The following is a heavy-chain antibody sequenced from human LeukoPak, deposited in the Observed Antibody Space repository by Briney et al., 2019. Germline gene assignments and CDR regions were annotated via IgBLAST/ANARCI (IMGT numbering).Heavy chain of an antibody. CDR2: IYYSGST. CDR3: ARYSRGNHEIRDAFDI. CDR1: GGSISSYY. D-gene: IGHD1-14*01. Sequence: SETLSLTCTVSGGSISSYYWSWIRQPPGKGLEWIGYIYYSGSTNYNPSLKSRVTISVDTSKNQFSLKLSSVTAADTAVYYCARYSRGNHEIRDAFDIWGQGTMVTVSS. V-gene: IGHV4-59*01. J-gene: IGHJ3*02.